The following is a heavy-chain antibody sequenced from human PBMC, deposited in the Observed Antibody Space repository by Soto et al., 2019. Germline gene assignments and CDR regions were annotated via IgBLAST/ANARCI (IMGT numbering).Heavy chain of an antibody. V-gene: IGHV1-69*13. D-gene: IGHD6-6*01. J-gene: IGHJ6*02. CDR2: IIPIFGTA. Sequence: SVKVSCKASGGTFSSYAISWVRQAPGQGLEWMGGIIPIFGTANYAQKFQGRVTITADESTSTAYMELSSLGSEDTAVYYCARGTGEQLVDVSPYYYYYYGMDVWGQGTTVTVSS. CDR1: GGTFSSYA. CDR3: ARGTGEQLVDVSPYYYYYYGMDV.